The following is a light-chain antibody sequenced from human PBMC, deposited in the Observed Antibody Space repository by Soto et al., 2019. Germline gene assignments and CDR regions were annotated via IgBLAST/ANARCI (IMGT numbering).Light chain of an antibody. CDR1: QDISNY. J-gene: IGKJ1*01. CDR2: EAS. CDR3: QKYNDAPRT. Sequence: QMTQSPSSLSASVGDRVTITCRASQDISNYLVWYQQKPGGAPKLLIYEASTLQSGVPSRFSGSGSGADFTLTISSLQPEDVAIYYCQKYNDAPRTFGQGTRVEMK. V-gene: IGKV1-27*01.